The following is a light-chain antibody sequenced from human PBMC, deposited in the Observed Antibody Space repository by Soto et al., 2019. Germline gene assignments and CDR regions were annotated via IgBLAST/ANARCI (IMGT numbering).Light chain of an antibody. J-gene: IGLJ3*02. CDR2: SNN. V-gene: IGLV1-44*01. CDR3: AAWDDSRYGPV. Sequence: QSVLTQPPSASGTPGQRVAISCSGSTSNIGSNPVNWYQQLPGTAPKLLIYSNNQRPSGVPDRFSGSKSGTSASLAISGLQSEDEADYYCAAWDDSRYGPVFGGGTKLTVL. CDR1: TSNIGSNP.